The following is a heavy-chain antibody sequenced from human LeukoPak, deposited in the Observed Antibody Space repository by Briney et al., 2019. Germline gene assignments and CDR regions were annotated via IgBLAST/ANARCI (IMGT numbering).Heavy chain of an antibody. CDR1: GLLFCSYH. CDR2: ISGWCDTI. V-gene: IGHV3-23*01. Sequence: GGPLSLFCAASGLLFCSYHVLWLPRSPGRALEGVSGISGWCDTILYADSVKGRFTISRDNSKNTLYLQMHSLRAEDTAVYYCVKDYSTRAAAANPLFDDWGQGALVTVSS. J-gene: IGHJ4*02. D-gene: IGHD6-13*01. CDR3: VKDYSTRAAAANPLFDD.